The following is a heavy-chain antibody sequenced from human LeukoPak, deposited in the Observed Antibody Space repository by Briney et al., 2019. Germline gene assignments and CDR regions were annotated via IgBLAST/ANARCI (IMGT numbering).Heavy chain of an antibody. D-gene: IGHD5-24*01. CDR1: GDSFTSTDDF. V-gene: IGHV4-39*01. CDR3: AIHNDPYFYSDMDV. CDR2: IYYSGST. J-gene: IGHJ6*02. Sequence: SETLSLTCTVSGDSFTSTDDFWGWIRQPPGKGLEWIGSIYYSGSTYYNPSLKSRVTISFDTSKRQFSLKLSSVTAADTAMYYCAIHNDPYFYSDMDVWGQGTTVTVSS.